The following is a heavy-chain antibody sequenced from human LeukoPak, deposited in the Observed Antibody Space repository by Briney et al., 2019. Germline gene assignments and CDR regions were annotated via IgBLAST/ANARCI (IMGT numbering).Heavy chain of an antibody. CDR3: ARSPIGLEFFDY. Sequence: GASVKVSCKTSGYTVTGYYIHWVRQAPGQGLEWMGWITPNSDGTDYAQKFQGRVTMTRDTSITTAYMELSSLRSDDTAVYYCARSPIGLEFFDYWGQGTLVTVSS. D-gene: IGHD3-10*01. CDR1: GYTVTGYY. V-gene: IGHV1-2*02. J-gene: IGHJ4*02. CDR2: ITPNSDGT.